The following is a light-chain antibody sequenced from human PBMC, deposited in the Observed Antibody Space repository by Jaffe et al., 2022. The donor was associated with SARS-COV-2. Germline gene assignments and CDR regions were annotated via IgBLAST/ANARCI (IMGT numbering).Light chain of an antibody. V-gene: IGKV3-15*01. CDR2: GPS. J-gene: IGKJ4*01. CDR1: QSVSSN. CDR3: QQYNNWPLT. Sequence: EIVMTQSPATLSVSPGERATLSCRASQSVSSNLAWYQQRPGQAPRLLFYGPSTRATGIPARFSGSGSGTEFTLTISSLQSEDFAVYYCQQYNNWPLTFGGGTKVEIK.